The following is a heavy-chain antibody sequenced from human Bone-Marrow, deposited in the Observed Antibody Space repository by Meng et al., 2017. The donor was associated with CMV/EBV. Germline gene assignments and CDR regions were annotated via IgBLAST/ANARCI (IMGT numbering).Heavy chain of an antibody. Sequence: ETLSLTCTVSGGSISSGDYYWSWIRQPPGKGLEWVSGINWNGGSTGYADSVKGRFTISRDNAKNSLYLQMNSLRAEDTAVYYCARLLPDPQWELVIDAFDIWGQGKMVTVSS. J-gene: IGHJ3*02. V-gene: IGHV3-20*04. CDR3: ARLLPDPQWELVIDAFDI. CDR1: GGSISSGDYY. CDR2: INWNGGST. D-gene: IGHD1-26*01.